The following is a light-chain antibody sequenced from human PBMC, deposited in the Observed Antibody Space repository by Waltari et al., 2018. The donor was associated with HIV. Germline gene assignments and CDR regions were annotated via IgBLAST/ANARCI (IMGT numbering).Light chain of an antibody. J-gene: IGLJ3*02. Sequence: QSVLTQPPSASGAPGQRVTISCSGSSANIGNTVYWYQQLPGTAPKVLIYRDNPRPSGVPDRFSGSRSGTSASLDVSGLLSEDEANYICAAWDDILSGWVFGGGTKLTVL. V-gene: IGLV1-47*01. CDR1: SANIGNT. CDR3: AAWDDILSGWV. CDR2: RDN.